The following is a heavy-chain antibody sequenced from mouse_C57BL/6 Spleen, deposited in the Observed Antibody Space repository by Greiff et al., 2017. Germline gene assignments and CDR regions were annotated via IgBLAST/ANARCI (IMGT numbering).Heavy chain of an antibody. CDR3: ARCDYGNYFSYYYAMDY. V-gene: IGHV1-81*01. CDR1: GYTFTSYG. D-gene: IGHD2-1*01. Sequence: VQVVESGAELARPGASVKLSCKASGYTFTSYGISWVKQRTGQGLEWIGEIYPRSGNTYYNEKFKGKATLTADKSSSTAYMELRSLTSEDSAVYFGARCDYGNYFSYYYAMDYWGQGTSVTVSS. J-gene: IGHJ4*01. CDR2: IYPRSGNT.